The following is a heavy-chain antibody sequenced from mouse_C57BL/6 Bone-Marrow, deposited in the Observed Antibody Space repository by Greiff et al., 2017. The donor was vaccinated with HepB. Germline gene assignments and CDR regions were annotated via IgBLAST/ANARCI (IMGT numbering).Heavy chain of an antibody. CDR2: IHPNSGST. V-gene: IGHV1-64*01. CDR1: GYTFTSYW. Sequence: QVQLQQPGAELVKPGASVKLSCKASGYTFTSYWMHWVKQRPGQGLEWIGMIHPNSGSTNYNEKFKSKATLTVYKSSSTAYMQLSSLTSEDSAVYYCASYYYGSSYEAYWGQGTLVTVSA. J-gene: IGHJ3*01. D-gene: IGHD1-1*01. CDR3: ASYYYGSSYEAY.